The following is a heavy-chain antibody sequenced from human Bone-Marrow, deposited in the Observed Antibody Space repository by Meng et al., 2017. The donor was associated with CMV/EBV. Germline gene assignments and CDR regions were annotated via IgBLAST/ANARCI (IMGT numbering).Heavy chain of an antibody. Sequence: LSLTCAASGFTFSSYWMSWVRQAPGKGLEWVSSISSSSSYIYYADSVKGRFTISRDNAKNSLYLQMNSLRAEDTAVYYCARAAPATVAGYYYGMDVWGQGTTVTVSS. J-gene: IGHJ6*02. CDR1: GFTFSSYW. V-gene: IGHV3-21*01. CDR2: ISSSSSYI. D-gene: IGHD6-19*01. CDR3: ARAAPATVAGYYYGMDV.